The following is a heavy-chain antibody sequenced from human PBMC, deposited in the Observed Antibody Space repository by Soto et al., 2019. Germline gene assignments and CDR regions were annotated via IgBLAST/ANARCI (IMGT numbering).Heavy chain of an antibody. Sequence: QVQLVQSGAEVKKPGSSVKVSCKASGGTFSSYAISWVRQAPGHGLEWMGGVIPLSGTANYAQKFPGRVTITADESTSTAYIELSSLRSEDTAVYYCARSQGSSTSLEIYYYYYYGMDVWGQGTTVTVSS. CDR1: GGTFSSYA. CDR2: VIPLSGTA. J-gene: IGHJ6*02. D-gene: IGHD2-2*01. V-gene: IGHV1-69*01. CDR3: ARSQGSSTSLEIYYYYYYGMDV.